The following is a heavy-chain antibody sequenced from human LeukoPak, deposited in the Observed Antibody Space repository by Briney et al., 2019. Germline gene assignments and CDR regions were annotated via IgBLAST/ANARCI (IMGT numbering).Heavy chain of an antibody. J-gene: IGHJ4*02. CDR3: ARDHYCSSTSCYNPGWDGEYYFDY. CDR1: GYTFTSYG. CDR2: ISAYNGNT. D-gene: IGHD2-2*02. Sequence: KPGASVKVSCKASGYTFTSYGISWVRQAPGQGLEWMGWISAYNGNTNYAQKLQGRVTMTTDTSTSTAYMELRSLRSDDTAVYYCARDHYCSSTSCYNPGWDGEYYFDYWGQGTLVTVSS. V-gene: IGHV1-18*01.